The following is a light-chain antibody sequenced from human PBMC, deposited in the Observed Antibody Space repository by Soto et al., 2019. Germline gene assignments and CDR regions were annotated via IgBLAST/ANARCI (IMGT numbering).Light chain of an antibody. Sequence: EIVLTQSPDTLSFSPGERATLSCRASQSISSNFLAWYQQKPGQAPRLLIYGASSRATGIPDRFSGSGSGTDFTLTIRRLEPEDFAVYYCQQYGSSPRTFGGGTKVDIK. V-gene: IGKV3-20*01. CDR3: QQYGSSPRT. J-gene: IGKJ4*01. CDR2: GAS. CDR1: QSISSNF.